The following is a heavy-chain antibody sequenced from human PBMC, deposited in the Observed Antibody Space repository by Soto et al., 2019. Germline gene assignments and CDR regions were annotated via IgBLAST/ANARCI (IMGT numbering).Heavy chain of an antibody. Sequence: DVQLLESGGGLVQPGGSLRLSCAASGFTFSSYAMNWVRQAPGQGLEWVSVISGSAGSTYYADSVKGRFTISRDNNKNTLNLQMNSLRAEDTAVYYCARRSSSWYFDYWGQGTLVTVSS. CDR3: ARRSSSWYFDY. V-gene: IGHV3-23*01. D-gene: IGHD6-13*01. CDR2: ISGSAGST. CDR1: GFTFSSYA. J-gene: IGHJ4*02.